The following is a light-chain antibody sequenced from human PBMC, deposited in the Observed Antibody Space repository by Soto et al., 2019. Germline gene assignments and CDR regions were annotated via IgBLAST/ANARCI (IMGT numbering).Light chain of an antibody. J-gene: IGKJ5*01. V-gene: IGKV3-11*01. Sequence: EIVLTQSPATLSLFPGERATLSCRASQSVSSYLAWYQQKPGQAPRLLIYDASNRATGIPARFSGSGSGTDFTLTISSLEPEDFAVYYCQQRSKITFGQGTRLEIK. CDR3: QQRSKIT. CDR1: QSVSSY. CDR2: DAS.